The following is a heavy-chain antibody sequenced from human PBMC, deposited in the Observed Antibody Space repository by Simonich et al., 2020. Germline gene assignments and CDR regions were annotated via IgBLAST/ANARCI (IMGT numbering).Heavy chain of an antibody. CDR3: ARDSSYYAFDI. J-gene: IGHJ3*02. V-gene: IGHV3-48*01. D-gene: IGHD5-12*01. Sequence: EVQLVESGGGLVQPGGSLRLSCAASGFTFSSYSMNWVRQAPGKGREWVSYISSSSSTIYYADSVKGRFTISRDNAKNSLYLQMNSLRAEDTAVYYCARDSSYYAFDIWGQGTMVTVS. CDR1: GFTFSSYS. CDR2: ISSSSSTI.